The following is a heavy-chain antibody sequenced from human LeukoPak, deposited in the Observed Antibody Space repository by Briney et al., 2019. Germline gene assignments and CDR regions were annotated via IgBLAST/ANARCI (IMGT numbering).Heavy chain of an antibody. J-gene: IGHJ3*02. CDR1: GGSIGSSSYY. CDR2: IYYSGST. CDR3: ARPRNHAFDI. V-gene: IGHV4-39*07. Sequence: SETLSLTCTVSGGSIGSSSYYWGWIRQPPGKGLEWIGSIYYSGSTYYNPSLKSRVTISVDTSKNQFSLKLSSVTAADTAVYYCARPRNHAFDIWGQGTMVTVSS.